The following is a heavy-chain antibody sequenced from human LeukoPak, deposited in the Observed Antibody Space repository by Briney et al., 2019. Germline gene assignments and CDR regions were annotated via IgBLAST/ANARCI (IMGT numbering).Heavy chain of an antibody. CDR3: AKDKAPLYSGYDWDLDF. CDR1: GFTFHQYA. CDR2: NSWNSGSI. Sequence: PGGSLRLSCAASGFTFHQYAIHRVRQVPGKGLEWVSGNSWNSGSIGYADSVRGRFTISRDNAKNSVYLQMNSLRAGDTALYYCAKDKAPLYSGYDWDLDFWGQGTLVIVSS. D-gene: IGHD5-12*01. V-gene: IGHV3-9*01. J-gene: IGHJ4*02.